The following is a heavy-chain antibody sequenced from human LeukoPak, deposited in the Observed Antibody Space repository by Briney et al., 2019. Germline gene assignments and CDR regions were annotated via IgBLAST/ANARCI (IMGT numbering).Heavy chain of an antibody. J-gene: IGHJ4*02. Sequence: ASVKVSCTASGYTFTVYYMHWVRQAPGQGREWMGWINPNSGGTNYAQKFQGRVTMTRDTSISTVYMELSRLRSEDTAVYYCARETLKYLDSWGQGTLVTVSS. V-gene: IGHV1-2*02. CDR2: INPNSGGT. CDR3: ARETLKYLDS. CDR1: GYTFTVYY.